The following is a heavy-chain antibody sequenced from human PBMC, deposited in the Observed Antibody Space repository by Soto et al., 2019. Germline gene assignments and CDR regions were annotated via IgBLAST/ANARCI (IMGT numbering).Heavy chain of an antibody. CDR1: GFTFSNAW. Sequence: TGGSLRLSCAASGFTFSNAWMSWVRQAPGKGLEWVGRIESKTNGGTTDYAAPVKGRFAMSRDDSENTMYLQMNSLKIEDTAVYYCTTPKGTWGVAFDYWGQGTLVTVSS. V-gene: IGHV3-15*04. CDR3: TTPKGTWGVAFDY. J-gene: IGHJ4*02. CDR2: IESKTNGGTT. D-gene: IGHD3-16*01.